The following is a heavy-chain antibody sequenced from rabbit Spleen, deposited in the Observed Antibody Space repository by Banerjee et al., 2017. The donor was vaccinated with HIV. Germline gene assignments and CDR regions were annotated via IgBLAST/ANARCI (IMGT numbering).Heavy chain of an antibody. J-gene: IGHJ6*01. Sequence: QSLEESGGDLVKPGASLTLTCTASGFSFSSSDYMCWVRQAPGKGLELIACIYNGDGSTYYASWVNGRFTISKTSSTTVTLQMTSLTVADTATYFCARDTDSGGLHFVLWGPGTLVTVS. CDR1: GFSFSSSDY. D-gene: IGHD4-1*01. V-gene: IGHV1S40*01. CDR2: IYNGDGST. CDR3: ARDTDSGGLHFVL.